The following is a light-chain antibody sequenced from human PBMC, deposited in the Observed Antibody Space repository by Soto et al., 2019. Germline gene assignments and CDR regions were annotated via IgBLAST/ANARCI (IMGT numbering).Light chain of an antibody. CDR3: CSYAGSSASPFV. CDR1: SSDVGSYDL. V-gene: IGLV2-23*02. CDR2: EVS. J-gene: IGLJ1*01. Sequence: QSVLTQPASVSGSPEQSITISCTGTSSDVGSYDLVSWYQQYPGKAPKLMIYEVSERPSGVSNRFSGSKSGNTTSLTISGLLAEDEADYYCCSYAGSSASPFVFGTGTKV.